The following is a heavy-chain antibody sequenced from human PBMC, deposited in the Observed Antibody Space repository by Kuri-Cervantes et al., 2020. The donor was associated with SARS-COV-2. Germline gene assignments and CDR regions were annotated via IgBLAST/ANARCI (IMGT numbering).Heavy chain of an antibody. V-gene: IGHV4-39*07. CDR1: GGSISSSSYY. J-gene: IGHJ3*02. CDR2: IYYSGST. CDR3: ARGFGLLGSQGNLDAFDI. Sequence: ESLKISCTVSGGSISSSSYYWGWIRQPPGKGLEWIGSIYYSGSTYYNPSLKSRVAISIDTSKNQFSLKLSSETAADTGVYYCARGFGLLGSQGNLDAFDIWGQGTMVTVSS. D-gene: IGHD3-10*01.